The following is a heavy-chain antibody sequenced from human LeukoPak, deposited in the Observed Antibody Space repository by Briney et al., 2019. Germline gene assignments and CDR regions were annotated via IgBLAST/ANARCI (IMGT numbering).Heavy chain of an antibody. CDR3: ARDHRVVRYFDWLPVFDY. CDR2: ISSSSSTI. V-gene: IGHV3-48*04. J-gene: IGHJ4*02. CDR1: GFTFSSYG. Sequence: GGSLRLSCAASGFTFSSYGMHWVRQAPGKGLEWVSYISSSSSTIYYADSVKGRFTISRDNAKNSLYLQMNSLRAEDTAVYYCARDHRVVRYFDWLPVFDYWGQGTLVTVSS. D-gene: IGHD3-9*01.